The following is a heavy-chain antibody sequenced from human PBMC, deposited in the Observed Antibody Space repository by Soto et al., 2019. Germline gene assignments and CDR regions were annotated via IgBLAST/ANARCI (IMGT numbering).Heavy chain of an antibody. CDR1: GFTFTRYS. V-gene: IGHV3-21*06. Sequence: GGSLRLSCAASGFTFTRYSVNWVRQAPGKGLEWVSSISSTTNYIYYGDSMKGRFTISRDNAKNSLYLEMNSLRAEDTAVYYCARESEDLTSNFDYWGQGTLVTVSS. J-gene: IGHJ4*02. CDR3: ARESEDLTSNFDY. CDR2: ISSTTNYI.